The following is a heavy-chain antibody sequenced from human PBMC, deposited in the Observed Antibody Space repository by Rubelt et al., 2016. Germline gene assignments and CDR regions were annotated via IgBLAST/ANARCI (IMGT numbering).Heavy chain of an antibody. V-gene: IGHV3-53*01. CDR1: GFTVSSNY. CDR2: IYSGCST. J-gene: IGHJ5*02. Sequence: EVQLLESGGGLVQPGGSLRLSCAASGFTVSSNYMSWVRQAPGTGLEWVSVIYSGCSTYYADSVKGRFTISRDNSKNTLYLQMNSLRAEDTAVYYCAKDMRGGGFDAWGQGTLVTVSS. D-gene: IGHD2-15*01. CDR3: AKDMRGGGFDA.